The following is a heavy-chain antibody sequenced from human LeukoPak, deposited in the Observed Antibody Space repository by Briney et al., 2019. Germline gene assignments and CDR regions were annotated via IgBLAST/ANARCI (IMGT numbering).Heavy chain of an antibody. CDR1: GGTFSSYA. J-gene: IGHJ3*02. D-gene: IGHD1-7*01. Sequence: SVKVSCKASGGTFSSYAISWVRQAPGQGLEWMGGIIPIFGIANYAQKSQGRVTITADESTSTAYMELSSLRSEDTAVYYCARYRGRTTDAFDIWGQGTMVTVSS. CDR2: IIPIFGIA. V-gene: IGHV1-69*13. CDR3: ARYRGRTTDAFDI.